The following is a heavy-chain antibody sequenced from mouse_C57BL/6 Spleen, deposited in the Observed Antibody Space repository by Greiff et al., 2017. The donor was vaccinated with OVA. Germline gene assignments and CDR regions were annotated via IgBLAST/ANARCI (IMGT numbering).Heavy chain of an antibody. CDR3: ARREGSYYYAMDY. CDR2: INPNNGGT. J-gene: IGHJ4*01. D-gene: IGHD1-1*02. V-gene: IGHV1-26*01. Sequence: VQLQQSGPELVKPGASVKISCKASGYTFTDYYMNWVKQSHGKSLEWIGDINPNNGGTSYNQKFKGKATLTVDKSSSTAYMELRSLTSEDSAVYYCARREGSYYYAMDYWGQGTSVTVSS. CDR1: GYTFTDYY.